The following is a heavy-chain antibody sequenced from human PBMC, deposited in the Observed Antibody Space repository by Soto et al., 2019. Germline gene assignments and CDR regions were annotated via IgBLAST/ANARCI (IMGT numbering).Heavy chain of an antibody. V-gene: IGHV3-23*01. Sequence: GGSLRLSCAASGFTFSSYAMSWVRQAPGKGLEWVSAISGSGGSTYYADPVKGRFTISRDNSKNTLYLQMNSLRAEDTAVYYCAKPPLRVNYYDSSGYFDYWGQGTLVTVSS. D-gene: IGHD3-22*01. CDR2: ISGSGGST. J-gene: IGHJ4*02. CDR1: GFTFSSYA. CDR3: AKPPLRVNYYDSSGYFDY.